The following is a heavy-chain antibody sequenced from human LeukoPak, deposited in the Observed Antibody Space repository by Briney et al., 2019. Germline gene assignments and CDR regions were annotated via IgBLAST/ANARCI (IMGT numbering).Heavy chain of an antibody. CDR1: GGTFSSYA. CDR2: IIPILGTA. CDR3: ATVGATAPYGSDY. D-gene: IGHD3-10*01. V-gene: IGHV1-69*13. Sequence: SVKVSCKASGGTFSSYAISWVRQAPGQGLEWMGGIIPILGTANYAQKFQGRVTITADESTSTAYMELSSLRSEDTAVYYCATVGATAPYGSDYWGQGTLVTVSS. J-gene: IGHJ4*02.